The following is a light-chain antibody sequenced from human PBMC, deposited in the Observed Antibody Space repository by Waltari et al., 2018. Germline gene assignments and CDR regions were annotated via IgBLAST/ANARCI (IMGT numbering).Light chain of an antibody. J-gene: IGKJ1*01. CDR1: QGISSY. V-gene: IGKV1-8*01. CDR2: AAS. CDR3: QQYYSYPWT. Sequence: AIRMTQSPSSLSASTEDRVTITCRASQGISSYLAWYQQKPGKAPKLLIYAASTLQSGVPSRFSGSGSGTDFTLTISCLQSEDFATYYCQQYYSYPWTFDQGTKVEIK.